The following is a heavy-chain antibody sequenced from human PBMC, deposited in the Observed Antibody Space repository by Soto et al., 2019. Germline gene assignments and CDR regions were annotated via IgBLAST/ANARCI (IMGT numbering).Heavy chain of an antibody. CDR2: ISYDGSNK. CDR3: AREVGYSSSSEPYYYGMDV. CDR1: GFTFSSYA. D-gene: IGHD6-6*01. J-gene: IGHJ6*02. Sequence: QVQLVESGGGVVQPGRSLRLSCAASGFTFSSYAMHWVRQAPGKGLEWVAVISYDGSNKYYADSVKGRFTISRDNSKNXLXXQMNSLRAEDTAVYYCAREVGYSSSSEPYYYGMDVWGQGTTVTVSS. V-gene: IGHV3-30-3*01.